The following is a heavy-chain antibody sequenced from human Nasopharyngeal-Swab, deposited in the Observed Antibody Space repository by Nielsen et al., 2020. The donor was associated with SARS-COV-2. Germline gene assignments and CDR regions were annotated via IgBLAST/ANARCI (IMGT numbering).Heavy chain of an antibody. V-gene: IGHV3-74*01. CDR2: FNSDGSSA. CDR1: GFTLRNFW. D-gene: IGHD2-2*01. Sequence: GESLKISCVASGFTLRNFWFHWVRQAPGKGLVWVARFNSDGSSASYADSVKGRFTISGDSAKNTLILQMNSLRAEDTAVYYCASQLGHPDSWGQGTLVTVSS. CDR3: ASQLGHPDS. J-gene: IGHJ4*02.